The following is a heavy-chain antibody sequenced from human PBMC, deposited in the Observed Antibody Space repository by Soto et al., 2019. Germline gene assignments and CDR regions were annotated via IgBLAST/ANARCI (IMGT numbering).Heavy chain of an antibody. V-gene: IGHV4-59*01. J-gene: IGHJ4*02. CDR2: IYFRGTT. CDR3: ARMNYYDTSGYPFDY. Sequence: SETLSLTCTVSGGSISSYYWSWIRQPPGKGLEWIGYIYFRGTTNYNPSLKRRVTMSADTSKNQFSLKLNSVTAADTAVYYCARMNYYDTSGYPFDYWGQGMMVTVS. CDR1: GGSISSYY. D-gene: IGHD3-22*01.